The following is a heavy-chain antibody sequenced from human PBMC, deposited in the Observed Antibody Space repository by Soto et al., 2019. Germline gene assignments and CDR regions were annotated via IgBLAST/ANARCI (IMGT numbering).Heavy chain of an antibody. CDR3: ARMNIVVVVAATPGWYFDL. D-gene: IGHD2-15*01. V-gene: IGHV1-69*12. CDR2: IIPIFGTA. CDR1: GGTFSSYA. Sequence: QVQLVQSGAEVKKPGSSVKVSCKASGGTFSSYAISWVRQAPGQGLEWMGGIIPIFGTANYAQKFQGRVTITADESTSTAYMELRSLRSEDTAVYYCARMNIVVVVAATPGWYFDLWGRGTLVTVSS. J-gene: IGHJ2*01.